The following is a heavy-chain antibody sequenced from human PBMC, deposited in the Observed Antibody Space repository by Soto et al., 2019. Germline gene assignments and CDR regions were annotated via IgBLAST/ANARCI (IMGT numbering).Heavy chain of an antibody. D-gene: IGHD3-9*01. Sequence: GESLKISCKGSGYSFTTYWIGWVRPMPGKGLEWMGVIYPGDSDIRFSPSFQGQVTISADMSLSTAYLQWSSLRVSDTAVYYCARDRYYDILTGYIFDYWGQGTLVTVS. J-gene: IGHJ4*02. CDR3: ARDRYYDILTGYIFDY. CDR2: IYPGDSDI. CDR1: GYSFTTYW. V-gene: IGHV5-51*01.